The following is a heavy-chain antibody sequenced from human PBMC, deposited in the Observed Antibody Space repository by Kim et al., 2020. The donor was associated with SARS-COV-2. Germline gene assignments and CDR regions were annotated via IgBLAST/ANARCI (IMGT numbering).Heavy chain of an antibody. V-gene: IGHV3-30-3*01. CDR2: ISYDGSNN. D-gene: IGHD3-10*01. CDR1: GFTLSTYA. Sequence: GGSLRLSCAASGFTLSTYAMHWVRQTPGKGLEWVAVISYDGSNNYYAASVKGRFTISRDNSKNTLYLQMNSLRPEDTAVYHCARDPWSRLRGLIYSYYGMDVWGQGTTVTVSS. J-gene: IGHJ6*02. CDR3: ARDPWSRLRGLIYSYYGMDV.